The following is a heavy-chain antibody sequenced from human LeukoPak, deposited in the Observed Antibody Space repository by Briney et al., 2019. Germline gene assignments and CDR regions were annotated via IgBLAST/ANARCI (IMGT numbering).Heavy chain of an antibody. D-gene: IGHD6-6*01. V-gene: IGHV1-69*05. J-gene: IGHJ4*02. CDR2: IIPIFGTA. CDR3: ARGVYSSSHFNY. CDR1: GGTFSSYA. Sequence: SVKVSCKASGGTFSSYAISWVRQAPGQGLEWMGGIIPIFGTANYAQKFQGRVTITTDESTSTAYMELSSLRSEDTAVYYCARGVYSSSHFNYWGQGTLVTVSS.